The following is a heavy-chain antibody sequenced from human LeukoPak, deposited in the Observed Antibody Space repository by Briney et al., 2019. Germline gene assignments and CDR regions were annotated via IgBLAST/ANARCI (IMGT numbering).Heavy chain of an antibody. J-gene: IGHJ4*02. D-gene: IGHD3-16*02. CDR3: ARAAYDYVWGSYRTTTTLDY. Sequence: GGSLRLSCAASGFTFDDYGMSWVRQAPGKGLEWVSGINWNGGSTGYADSVKGRFTISRDNAKNSLYLQMNSLRAEDTALYHCARAAYDYVWGSYRTTTTLDYWGQGTLATVSS. CDR1: GFTFDDYG. V-gene: IGHV3-20*01. CDR2: INWNGGST.